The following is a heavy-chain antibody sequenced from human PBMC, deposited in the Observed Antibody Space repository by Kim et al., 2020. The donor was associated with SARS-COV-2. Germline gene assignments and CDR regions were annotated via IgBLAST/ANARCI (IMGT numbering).Heavy chain of an antibody. Sequence: GGSLRLSCAASGFTFSTYAMSWVRQAPGKGLEWVSTISDSGVTTNYADSVKGRFTISRDNSKNTLFLLMNSLRAEDTAIYYCAKDQSERGIFFDYWRRGTRVTVSS. V-gene: IGHV3-23*01. CDR2: ISDSGVTT. CDR3: AKDQSERGIFFDY. J-gene: IGHJ4*02. CDR1: GFTFSTYA.